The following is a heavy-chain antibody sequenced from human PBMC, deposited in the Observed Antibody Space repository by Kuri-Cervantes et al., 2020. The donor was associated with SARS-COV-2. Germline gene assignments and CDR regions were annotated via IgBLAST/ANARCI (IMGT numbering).Heavy chain of an antibody. J-gene: IGHJ4*02. CDR1: GYSFTTYG. V-gene: IGHV1-18*01. D-gene: IGHD2-21*02. Sequence: ASVKVSCKASGYSFTTYGMNWVPQAPGQGLEWMGWISAYNGNTNYAQKLQGRVTMTTDTSTSTAYMELRSLRSDDTAVYYCARDLVTPHFDYWGQGTLVTVSS. CDR2: ISAYNGNT. CDR3: ARDLVTPHFDY.